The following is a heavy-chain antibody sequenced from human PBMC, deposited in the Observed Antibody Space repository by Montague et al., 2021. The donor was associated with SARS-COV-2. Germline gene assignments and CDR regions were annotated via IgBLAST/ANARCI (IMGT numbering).Heavy chain of an antibody. D-gene: IGHD6-19*01. Sequence: TLSLTCTVSGGSISSGSYYWSWIRQPAGKGLEWIGRIYISGSTNYNPSLKSRVTISVDTSKNQFSLELSSVTAADTAVYYCARDIAVAGLFDYWGQGTLVTVSS. V-gene: IGHV4-61*02. CDR1: GGSISSGSYY. CDR3: ARDIAVAGLFDY. CDR2: IYISGST. J-gene: IGHJ4*02.